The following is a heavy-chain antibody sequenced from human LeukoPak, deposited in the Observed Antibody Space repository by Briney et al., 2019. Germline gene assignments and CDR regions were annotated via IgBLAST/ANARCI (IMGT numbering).Heavy chain of an antibody. CDR3: ARERIVAKFLSY. CDR1: GYTFKIRG. Sequence: SVKVSCKASGYTFKIRGISWVRQAPGQGLEWMGRIIPILGIANYAQKFQGRVTITADKSTSAAYMELSNLRSEDTAVYYCARERIVAKFLSYWGQGTLVTVSS. CDR2: IIPILGIA. J-gene: IGHJ4*02. D-gene: IGHD5-12*01. V-gene: IGHV1-69*04.